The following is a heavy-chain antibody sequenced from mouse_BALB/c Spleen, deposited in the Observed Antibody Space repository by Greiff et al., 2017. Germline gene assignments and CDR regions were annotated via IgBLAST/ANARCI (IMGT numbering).Heavy chain of an antibody. Sequence: QVQLKESGPGLVAPSQSLSITCTVSGFSLTSYGVHWVRQPPGKGLEWLGVIWAGGSTNYNSALMSRLSISKDNSKSQVFLKMNSLQTDDTAMYYCARDSSGYVKVAWFAYWGQGTLVTVSA. CDR1: GFSLTSYG. CDR3: ARDSSGYVKVAWFAY. CDR2: IWAGGST. V-gene: IGHV2-9*02. J-gene: IGHJ3*01. D-gene: IGHD3-1*01.